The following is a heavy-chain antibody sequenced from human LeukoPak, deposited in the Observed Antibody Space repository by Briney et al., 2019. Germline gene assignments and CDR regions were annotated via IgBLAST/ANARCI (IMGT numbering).Heavy chain of an antibody. D-gene: IGHD3-16*02. Sequence: ASVKVSCKASGYTFTSYGISWVRQAPGQGLEWMGWISAYSGNTNYAQKLQGRVTMTTDTSTSTAYMELRSLRSDDTAVYYCARDPRMITFGGVIVPLDYWGQGTLVTVSS. CDR3: ARDPRMITFGGVIVPLDY. CDR1: GYTFTSYG. V-gene: IGHV1-18*01. J-gene: IGHJ4*02. CDR2: ISAYSGNT.